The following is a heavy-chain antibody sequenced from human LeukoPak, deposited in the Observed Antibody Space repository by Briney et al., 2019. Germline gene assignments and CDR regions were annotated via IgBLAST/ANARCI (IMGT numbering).Heavy chain of an antibody. D-gene: IGHD1-14*01. CDR1: GFTFRYYW. Sequence: GGSLRLSCAVSGFTFRYYWMSWVRQAPGKGLEWVANIKEDGSEKYYVDSVKGRFTISRDNAKRSLYLQMNSLRAEDTAVYYCASRNLFEYWGQETLVTVSS. V-gene: IGHV3-7*01. J-gene: IGHJ4*02. CDR3: ASRNLFEY. CDR2: IKEDGSEK.